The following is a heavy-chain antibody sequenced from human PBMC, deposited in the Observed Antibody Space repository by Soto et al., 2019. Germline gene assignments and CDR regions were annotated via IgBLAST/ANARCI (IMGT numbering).Heavy chain of an antibody. Sequence: EVELVESGGLVQPGGSLRLSCAASGFTFDDYAIHWVRQAPGKGLEWVSGISWNGAATGYADSVKGRFTISRDNAKNTLYLQMNSLGSDDTAIYYCANLPLYGSGFDCWGLGTLVTVSS. CDR3: ANLPLYGSGFDC. CDR1: GFTFDDYA. CDR2: ISWNGAAT. J-gene: IGHJ4*02. D-gene: IGHD3-10*01. V-gene: IGHV3-9*01.